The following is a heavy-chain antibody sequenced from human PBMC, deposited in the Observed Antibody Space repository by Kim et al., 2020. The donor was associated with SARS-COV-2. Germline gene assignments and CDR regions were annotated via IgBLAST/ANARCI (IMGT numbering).Heavy chain of an antibody. D-gene: IGHD5-18*01. CDR1: GGSISSSSYY. Sequence: SETLSLTCTVSGGSISSSSYYWGWIRQPPGKGLEWIGSIYYSGSTYYNPTLKSRVTISADTSKNQFSLKLSSVTAADTAVYYCARSAGYSYGQALDYWGQGTLVTVST. V-gene: IGHV4-39*01. J-gene: IGHJ4*02. CDR3: ARSAGYSYGQALDY. CDR2: IYYSGST.